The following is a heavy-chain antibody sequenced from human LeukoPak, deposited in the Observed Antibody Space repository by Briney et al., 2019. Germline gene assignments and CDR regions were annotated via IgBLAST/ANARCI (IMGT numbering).Heavy chain of an antibody. CDR1: GFTFSSYA. CDR2: ISYDGSNK. Sequence: GGSLRLSCAASGFTFSSYAMHWVRQAPGKGLEWVAVISYDGSNKYYADSVKGRFTISRDNSKNTLYLQMNSLRAEDTAVYYCARAETVPNCSSTSCLGTRPAFDIWGQGTMVTVSS. J-gene: IGHJ3*02. V-gene: IGHV3-30-3*01. CDR3: ARAETVPNCSSTSCLGTRPAFDI. D-gene: IGHD2-2*01.